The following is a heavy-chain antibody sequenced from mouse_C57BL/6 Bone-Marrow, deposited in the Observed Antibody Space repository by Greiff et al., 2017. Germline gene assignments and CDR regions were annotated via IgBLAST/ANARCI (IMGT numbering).Heavy chain of an antibody. CDR2: IDPSDSET. CDR1: GYTFTSYW. D-gene: IGHD1-3*01. Sequence: QVQLQQPGAELVRPGSSVKLSCKASGYTFTSYWMHWVKQRPIQGLEWIGNIDPSDSETHYNQKFKDKATLTVDKSSSTAYMQLSSLTSEDSAVSYCAREGLKRAMDYWGQGTSVTVSS. CDR3: AREGLKRAMDY. V-gene: IGHV1-52*01. J-gene: IGHJ4*01.